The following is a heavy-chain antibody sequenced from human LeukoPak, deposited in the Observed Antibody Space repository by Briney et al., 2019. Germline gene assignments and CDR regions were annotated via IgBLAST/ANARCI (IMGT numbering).Heavy chain of an antibody. CDR2: HSSSTNTI. Sequence: TGGSLRLSCAASGFTFSSYSMKWVRQAPGKGLEWVSYHSSSTNTIYYADSVKGRFTISRDNAKNSLFLQMNSLRDEDTAVYYCARGGYGANDDAFDIWGQGTMVTVSS. D-gene: IGHD4-23*01. J-gene: IGHJ3*02. V-gene: IGHV3-48*02. CDR1: GFTFSSYS. CDR3: ARGGYGANDDAFDI.